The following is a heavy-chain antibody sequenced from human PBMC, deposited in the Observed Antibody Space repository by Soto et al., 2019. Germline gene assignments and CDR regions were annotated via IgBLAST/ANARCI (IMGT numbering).Heavy chain of an antibody. J-gene: IGHJ5*02. CDR2: ISHDGRIK. CDR1: GFSISDFV. D-gene: IGHD4-4*01. CDR3: GRTVECAASDWFDP. Sequence: QVHLVESGGGVVQPGGSLRLSCAASGFSISDFVMHWVRQAPGKGLDWVTVISHDGRIKDYADSVRGRFTISRDDSKKPRYLKTHYLRGEYSALYVRGRTVECAASDWFDPWGQGALVIVSS. V-gene: IGHV3-30*01.